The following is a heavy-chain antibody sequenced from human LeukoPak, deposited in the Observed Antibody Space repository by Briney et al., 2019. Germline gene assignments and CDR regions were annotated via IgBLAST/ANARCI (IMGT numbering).Heavy chain of an antibody. CDR1: GGTFSSYA. CDR3: ARGVGGRYYDSSGFD. CDR2: IIPIFGTA. V-gene: IGHV1-69*05. D-gene: IGHD3-22*01. Sequence: SVKVSCKASGGTFSSYAISWVRQAPGQGLEWMGGIIPIFGTANYAQKFQGRVTMTRNTSLSTAYMELSSLRSEDTAVYYCARGVGGRYYDSSGFDWGQGTLVTVSS. J-gene: IGHJ4*02.